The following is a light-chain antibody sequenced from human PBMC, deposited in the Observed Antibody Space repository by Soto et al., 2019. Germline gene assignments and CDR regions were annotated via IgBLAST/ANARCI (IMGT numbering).Light chain of an antibody. CDR1: QTISSW. CDR2: KAS. Sequence: DIPMTQSPSTLSGSVGDRVTITCRASQTISSWLAWYQQKPGKAPKLLIYKASTLKSGVPSRFSCSGSGTEFTLTISSLQPDDFATYYCQHYNRYSEAFGQGTKVELK. CDR3: QHYNRYSEA. V-gene: IGKV1-5*03. J-gene: IGKJ1*01.